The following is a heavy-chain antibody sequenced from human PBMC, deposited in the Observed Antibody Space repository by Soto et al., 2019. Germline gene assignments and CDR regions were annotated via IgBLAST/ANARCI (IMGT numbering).Heavy chain of an antibody. CDR1: GFTFSSYG. V-gene: IGHV3-30*18. CDR2: ISYDGSNK. J-gene: IGHJ4*02. Sequence: VQLVESGGGVVQPGRSLRLSCAASGFTFSSYGMHWVRQAPGKGLEWVAVISYDGSNKYYADSVKGRFTISRDNSKNTLYLQMNSLRAEDTAVYYCAKDSSGTGIAVAGTVDYWGQGTLVTVSS. CDR3: AKDSSGTGIAVAGTVDY. D-gene: IGHD6-19*01.